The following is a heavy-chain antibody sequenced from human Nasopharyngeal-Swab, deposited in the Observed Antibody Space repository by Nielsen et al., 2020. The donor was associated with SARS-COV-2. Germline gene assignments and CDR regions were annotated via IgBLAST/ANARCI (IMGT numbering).Heavy chain of an antibody. CDR2: ISSTGGNT. D-gene: IGHD3-22*01. J-gene: IGHJ4*02. V-gene: IGHV3-64D*06. Sequence: GASLKISCSASGFTFSNYAMHWVRQAPGKGLEYVSAISSTGGNTYYTDSVKGRFTISRDNSKNTLYLQMGSLRVEDTAVYYCVKDSSGYEFDSWGQGTLVTVSS. CDR3: VKDSSGYEFDS. CDR1: GFTFSNYA.